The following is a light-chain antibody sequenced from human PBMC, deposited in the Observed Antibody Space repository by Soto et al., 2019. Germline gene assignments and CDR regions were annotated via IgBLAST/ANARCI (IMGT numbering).Light chain of an antibody. CDR1: DSDIAGYNY. Sequence: QSALTQPASVSGSLGQSITISCTGTDSDIAGYNYISWYQQLPGKAPKLMIYEVTIRPSGISNRFSGSKSGNTASLTISGLQAEDEADYYCTSFTSTSSLYVFGTGTKVTVL. V-gene: IGLV2-14*01. CDR2: EVT. J-gene: IGLJ1*01. CDR3: TSFTSTSSLYV.